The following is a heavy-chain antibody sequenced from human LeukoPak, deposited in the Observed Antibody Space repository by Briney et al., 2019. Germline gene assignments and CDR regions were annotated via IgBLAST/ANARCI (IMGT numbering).Heavy chain of an antibody. CDR2: ISGRSYSM. CDR3: VRGKRRFDY. Sequence: GGSLRLSCAASGFSFNESYMTWIRQAPGEGLEWVAYISGRSYSMYYADSVKGRFNISRDNSLNSLYLHMSSLRADDTAVYYCVRGKRRFDYWGQGTLVTVSS. CDR1: GFSFNESY. V-gene: IGHV3-11*01. J-gene: IGHJ4*02.